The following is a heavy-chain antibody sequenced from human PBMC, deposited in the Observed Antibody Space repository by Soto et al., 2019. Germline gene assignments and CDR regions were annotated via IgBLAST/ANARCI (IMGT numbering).Heavy chain of an antibody. Sequence: ASVKVSFKASGYTFTGYYMHWVRQAPGQGLEWMGWINPNSGGTNYAQKFQGRVTMTRDTSISTAYMELSRLRSDDTAVYYCARDLRGMVRGVIIPYYYYYGMDVWGQGTTVTVSS. CDR3: ARDLRGMVRGVIIPYYYYYGMDV. D-gene: IGHD3-10*01. CDR1: GYTFTGYY. J-gene: IGHJ6*02. CDR2: INPNSGGT. V-gene: IGHV1-2*02.